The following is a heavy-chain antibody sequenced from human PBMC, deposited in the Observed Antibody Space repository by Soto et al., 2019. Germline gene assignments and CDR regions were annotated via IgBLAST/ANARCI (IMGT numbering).Heavy chain of an antibody. Sequence: SETMSLTCAVYGGSFSGYYWSWIRQPPGKGLEWIGEINHSGSTNYNPSLKSRVTISVDTSKNQFSLKLSSVTAADTAVYYCARGKETYYDFWSGYRPGAYYYGLDVWGQGTTVTVSS. J-gene: IGHJ6*02. CDR2: INHSGST. CDR1: GGSFSGYY. V-gene: IGHV4-34*01. D-gene: IGHD3-3*01. CDR3: ARGKETYYDFWSGYRPGAYYYGLDV.